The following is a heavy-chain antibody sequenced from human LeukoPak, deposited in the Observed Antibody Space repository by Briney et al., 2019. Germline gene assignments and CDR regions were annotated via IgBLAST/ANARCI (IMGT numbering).Heavy chain of an antibody. D-gene: IGHD6-13*01. V-gene: IGHV3-21*01. CDR1: GFTFSSYS. CDR2: ISSSSSYI. CDR3: ARDGGYSSSWWPY. Sequence: GGSLRLSCAASGFTFSSYSMNWVRQAPGKGLEWVSSISSSSSYIYYADSVKGRFTISRDNAKNSLYLQMNSLRAEDTAVYYCARDGGYSSSWWPYWGQGTLVTVSS. J-gene: IGHJ4*02.